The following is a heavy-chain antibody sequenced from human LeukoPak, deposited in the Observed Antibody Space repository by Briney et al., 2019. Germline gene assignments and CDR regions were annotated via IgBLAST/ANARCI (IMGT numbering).Heavy chain of an antibody. CDR2: ISSSSSYI. V-gene: IGHV3-21*01. D-gene: IGHD1-7*01. CDR1: GFTFSSYS. CDR3: ARYNWNYAYYFDY. Sequence: GGSLRLSCAASGFTFSSYSMNWVRQAPGKGLEWDSSISSSSSYIYYADSVKGRFTISRDNAKNSLYLQMNSLRAEDTAVYYCARYNWNYAYYFDYWGQGTLVTVSS. J-gene: IGHJ4*02.